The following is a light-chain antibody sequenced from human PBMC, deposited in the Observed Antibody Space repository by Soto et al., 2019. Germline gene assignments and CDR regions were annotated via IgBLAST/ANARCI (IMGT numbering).Light chain of an antibody. CDR2: LNSDGSH. CDR3: QTWGTGLLV. J-gene: IGLJ3*02. CDR1: SGHSSYA. Sequence: QPVLTQSPSASASLGASVKLTCTLSSGHSSYAIAWHQQQPEKGPRYLMKLNSDGSHSKGDGSPDRFSGSSSGAERYLTISSLRSEDEADYSCQTWGTGLLVFGGGTQLTVL. V-gene: IGLV4-69*01.